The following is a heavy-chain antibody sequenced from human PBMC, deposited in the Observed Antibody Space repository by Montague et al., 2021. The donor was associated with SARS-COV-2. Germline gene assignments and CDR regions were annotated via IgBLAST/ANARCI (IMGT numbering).Heavy chain of an antibody. V-gene: IGHV4-39*01. CDR2: IYYSGGT. CDR3: ARAYCGGDCNYLYIWFDS. D-gene: IGHD2-21*01. J-gene: IGHJ5*01. Sequence: SETLSLTCTVSGGSFSSDNYFWGWIRQPPGKGLEWIESIYYSGGTFYNPSLKSRVTISVDTSRNQFSLKLISVAAADTAIYYCARAYCGGDCNYLYIWFDSWGQGALVTVSS. CDR1: GGSFSSDNYF.